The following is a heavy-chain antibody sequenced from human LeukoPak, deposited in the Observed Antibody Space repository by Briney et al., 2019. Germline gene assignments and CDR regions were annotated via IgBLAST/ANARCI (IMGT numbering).Heavy chain of an antibody. V-gene: IGHV4-39*01. D-gene: IGHD5-12*01. CDR3: ARGPTIEGPDY. J-gene: IGHJ4*02. CDR1: GGSLSSSSYY. CDR2: IYYSGST. Sequence: PSETLSLTCTVSGGSLSSSSYYWGWIRQPPGKGLEWIGSIYYSGSTYYNPSLKSRVTISVDTSKNQFSLKLSSVTAADTAVYYCARGPTIEGPDYWGQETLVTVAS.